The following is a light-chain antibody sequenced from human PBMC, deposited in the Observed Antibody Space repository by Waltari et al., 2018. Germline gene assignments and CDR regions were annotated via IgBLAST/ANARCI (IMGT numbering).Light chain of an antibody. CDR3: CSYRSGTTFHVL. V-gene: IGLV2-11*01. Sequence: QAALTQPPSVSKSLGQSVTIPCSGTSSDIGGSNEVPWYQQHPGQAPRLLIFGVIKRPSGVSYRFSGSKSGNTASLTISGLQAEDEADYYCCSYRSGTTFHVLFGGGTRLTVL. CDR2: GVI. J-gene: IGLJ2*01. CDR1: SSDIGGSNE.